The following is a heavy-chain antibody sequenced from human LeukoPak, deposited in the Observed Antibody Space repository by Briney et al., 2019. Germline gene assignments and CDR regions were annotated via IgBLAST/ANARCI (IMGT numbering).Heavy chain of an antibody. D-gene: IGHD2-15*01. V-gene: IGHV3-30*18. J-gene: IGHJ5*02. CDR3: AKFARLLDFDP. CDR1: GFTFSNFA. Sequence: GGSLRLSCAASGFTFSNFAMHWVRQAPGKGLEWVASISYDGNTKYYEDSVEGRFTISRDNSKNTLYLQMNSLRAEDTAVYYCAKFARLLDFDPWGQGTLVTVSS. CDR2: ISYDGNTK.